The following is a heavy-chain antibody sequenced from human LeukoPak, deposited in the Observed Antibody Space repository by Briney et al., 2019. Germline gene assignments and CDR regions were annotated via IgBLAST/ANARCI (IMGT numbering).Heavy chain of an antibody. CDR3: ARDADSYGFDY. D-gene: IGHD5-18*01. J-gene: IGHJ4*02. Sequence: SGTLSLTCAVSGGSISSSNWWSWVRQPPGKGLEWIGYIYYSGGTNYNPSLKSRVTISVDTSKNQFSLKLSSVTAADTAVYYCARDADSYGFDYWGQGTLVTVSS. CDR2: IYYSGGT. V-gene: IGHV4-4*02. CDR1: GGSISSSNW.